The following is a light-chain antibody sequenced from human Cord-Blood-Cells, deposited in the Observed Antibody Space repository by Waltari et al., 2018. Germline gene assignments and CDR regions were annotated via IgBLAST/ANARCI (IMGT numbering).Light chain of an antibody. CDR3: KQSYSTPG. V-gene: IGKV1-39*01. CDR1: QSISSY. J-gene: IGKJ3*01. CDR2: AAS. Sequence: DIQMTQSPSSLSASVGDRVTITCRASQSISSYLNWYQQKPGKAPKLLIYAASSLQSGVPSRFSGSGSGTDFTLTISSLQPEDFATYYCKQSYSTPGFGPGTKVDIK.